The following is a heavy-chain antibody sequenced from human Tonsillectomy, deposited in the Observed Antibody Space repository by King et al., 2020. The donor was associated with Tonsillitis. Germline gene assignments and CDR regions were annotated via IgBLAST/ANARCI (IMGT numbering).Heavy chain of an antibody. CDR2: LDWDDEK. CDR3: TRSQAGSNWFDP. Sequence: HVTLKESGPALVKPTQTLTLTCTFSGFSLSTDDMRVSWVRQPPGKALEWLARLDWDDEKFYSTSLKTRLTISRDTSKNQVVLRMTNMDPGDTATYYCTRSQAGSNWFDPWGRGTLVTVSS. CDR1: GFSLSTDDMR. J-gene: IGHJ5*02. V-gene: IGHV2-70*04.